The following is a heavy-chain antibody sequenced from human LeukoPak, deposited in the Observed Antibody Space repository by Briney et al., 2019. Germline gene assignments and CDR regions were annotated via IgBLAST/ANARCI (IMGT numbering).Heavy chain of an antibody. J-gene: IGHJ5*02. V-gene: IGHV4-39*01. Sequence: SETLSLTCTVSGGSISSSSYYWGWIRQPPGKGLEWIGSIYYSGSTYYNPSLKSRVTISVDTSKNQFSLKLSSVTAADTAVYYCASVLWFGELLLYNWFDPWGQGTLVTVSS. CDR1: GGSISSSSYY. CDR3: ASVLWFGELLLYNWFDP. D-gene: IGHD3-10*01. CDR2: IYYSGST.